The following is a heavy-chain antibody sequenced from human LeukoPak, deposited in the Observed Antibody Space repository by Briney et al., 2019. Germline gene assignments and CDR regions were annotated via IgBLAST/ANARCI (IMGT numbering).Heavy chain of an antibody. D-gene: IGHD3-3*01. J-gene: IGHJ5*02. V-gene: IGHV4-31*03. CDR3: ARGAPYYDFWSGKNWFDP. CDR2: IYYSGIT. Sequence: PSETLSLTCTVSGGSISSGDYYWSWIRQHTGKGLEWIGYIYYSGITHYNPSLKSRATISVDTSKNQFSLKLNSVTAADTAVYYCARGAPYYDFWSGKNWFDPWGQGTLVIVSP. CDR1: GGSISSGDYY.